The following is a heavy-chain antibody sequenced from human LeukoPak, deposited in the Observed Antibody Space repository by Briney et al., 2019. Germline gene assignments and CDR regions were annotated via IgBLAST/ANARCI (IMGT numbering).Heavy chain of an antibody. V-gene: IGHV5-51*01. CDR1: GYSFTSYW. J-gene: IGHJ4*02. D-gene: IGHD3-22*01. Sequence: KPGESPKISCKGSGYSFTSYWIGWVRQMPGKGLEWMAIIYPGDSDTRYSPSFQGQVTISADKSISTAYLQWSSLKASDTAMYYCARPTYYYDSSGYYLDYWGQGTLVTVSS. CDR3: ARPTYYYDSSGYYLDY. CDR2: IYPGDSDT.